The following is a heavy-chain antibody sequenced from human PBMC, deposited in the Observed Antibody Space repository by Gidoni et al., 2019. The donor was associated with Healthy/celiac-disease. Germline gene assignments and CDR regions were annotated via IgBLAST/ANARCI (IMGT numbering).Heavy chain of an antibody. V-gene: IGHV3-23*01. CDR1: GFTFSSYA. Sequence: EVQLLESGGGLVQPGGSLRLPCAASGFTFSSYAMSWVRQAPGKGLEWVSAISGSGGSTYYADSVKGRFTISRDNSKNTLYLQMNSLRAEDTAVYYCAKGRDYYYYYMDVWGKGTTVTVSS. CDR3: AKGRDYYYYYMDV. J-gene: IGHJ6*03. CDR2: ISGSGGST.